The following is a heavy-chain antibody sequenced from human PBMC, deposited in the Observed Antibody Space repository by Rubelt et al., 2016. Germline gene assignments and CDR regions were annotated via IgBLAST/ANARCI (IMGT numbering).Heavy chain of an antibody. V-gene: IGHV4-34*01. D-gene: IGHD6-19*01. J-gene: IGHJ4*02. CDR1: GGSFSSYY. CDR2: INQFGST. CDR3: ARGHASSGTYPG. Sequence: QVQLQQWGAGLLKPSETLSLTCAVHGGSFSSYYWNWIRQPPGKGLEWLGEINQFGSTNYNPSLKSRVIISLDTSKSQFSLNLSAVTAADTAVYYCARGHASSGTYPGWGQGTLVTVSS.